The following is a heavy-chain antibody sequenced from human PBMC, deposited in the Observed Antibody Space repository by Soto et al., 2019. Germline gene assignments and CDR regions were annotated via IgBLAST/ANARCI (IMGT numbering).Heavy chain of an antibody. CDR2: ISGSGGST. CDR1: GVSFSSYA. CDR3: AKDDYGDYSSNDY. V-gene: IGHV3-23*01. J-gene: IGHJ4*02. Sequence: PGGSVRLSCAASGVSFSSYAMSWVRQAPGKGLEWVSAISGSGGSTYYADSVKGRFTISRDNSKNTLYLQMNSLRAEDTAVYYCAKDDYGDYSSNDYWGQGTLVTVSS. D-gene: IGHD4-17*01.